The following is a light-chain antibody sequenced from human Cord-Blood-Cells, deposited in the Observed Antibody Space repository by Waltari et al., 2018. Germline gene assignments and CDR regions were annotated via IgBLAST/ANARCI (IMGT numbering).Light chain of an antibody. V-gene: IGKV4-1*01. CDR2: GAA. CDR3: QQYYSTPYT. Sequence: DIVMTQSPDSLAVSLGERAPIHCKSSQSVLYSSNNKNYLAWYQQKPGQPPKLLISGAATRESGAPDRFSGSGSGTDCTLPISSLQAEDVAVYYCQQYYSTPYTFGQGTKLEIK. CDR1: QSVLYSSNNKNY. J-gene: IGKJ2*01.